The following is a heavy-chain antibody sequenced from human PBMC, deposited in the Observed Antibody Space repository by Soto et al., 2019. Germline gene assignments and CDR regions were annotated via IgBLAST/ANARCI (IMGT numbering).Heavy chain of an antibody. CDR3: ARVWSRFGDNYYYYYMDV. CDR2: IYYSGST. D-gene: IGHD3-10*01. CDR1: VGSIRSGGYY. J-gene: IGHJ6*03. Sequence: QVQLQESAPGWGKPSQTLSLTGIFSVGSIRSGGYYGSWIRQHPGKGLVWFGYIYYSGSTYYNRSLKSRITISVDTSKNQFSLKLSSVTAADTAVYYCARVWSRFGDNYYYYYMDVWGKGTTVTVSS. V-gene: IGHV4-31*03.